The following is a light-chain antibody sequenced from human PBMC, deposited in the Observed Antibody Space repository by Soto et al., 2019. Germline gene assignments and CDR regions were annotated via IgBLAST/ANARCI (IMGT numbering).Light chain of an antibody. CDR1: QSISGH. Sequence: EIVMTQSPVTLSVSPGERAALSCRASQSISGHLAWYQQKPGQAPRLLIYGASARPTGVPTRFGGSGSGTDFTLTISRVQSDDAAVYYCQQYDSWPPITFGHGTKLEIK. CDR2: GAS. CDR3: QQYDSWPPIT. V-gene: IGKV3-15*01. J-gene: IGKJ2*01.